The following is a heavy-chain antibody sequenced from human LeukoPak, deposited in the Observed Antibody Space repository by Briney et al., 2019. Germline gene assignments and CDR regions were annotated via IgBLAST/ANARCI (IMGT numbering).Heavy chain of an antibody. Sequence: GESLKISCKGSGYSFTSYWIGWVRQMSGKGLEWMGIIYPGDSDTRYSPSFQGQVTISADKSISTAYLQWSSLKASDTAMYYCARGAYCGGDCYTSPLYNWFDPWGQGTLVTVSS. CDR3: ARGAYCGGDCYTSPLYNWFDP. D-gene: IGHD2-21*02. CDR1: GYSFTSYW. J-gene: IGHJ5*02. CDR2: IYPGDSDT. V-gene: IGHV5-51*01.